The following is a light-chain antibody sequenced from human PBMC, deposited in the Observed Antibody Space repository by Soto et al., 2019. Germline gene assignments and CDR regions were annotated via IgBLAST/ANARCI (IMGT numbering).Light chain of an antibody. CDR1: QSVSSY. Sequence: IVLTQSPATLSLSPGERATLCCRASQSVSSYLAWYQQKPGQAPRLLIYGASSRATGIPDRFSGSGSGTDFTLTISSLQPDDFATYFCQQYNSYPINFGQGTRLEIK. V-gene: IGKV3-11*01. J-gene: IGKJ5*01. CDR3: QQYNSYPIN. CDR2: GAS.